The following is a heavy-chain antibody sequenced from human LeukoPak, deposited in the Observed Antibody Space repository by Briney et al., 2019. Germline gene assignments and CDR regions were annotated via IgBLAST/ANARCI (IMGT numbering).Heavy chain of an antibody. CDR1: GGSISTYY. Sequence: SETLSLTCTVSGGSISTYYWGWIRQPPGKGLEWIGSIYYSGTTYYNPSLKSRVTISVDTSKNQVSLKLSSVTAADTAVYYCARAPSFYYFDYWGQGTLVTVSS. CDR2: IYYSGTT. CDR3: ARAPSFYYFDY. J-gene: IGHJ4*02. V-gene: IGHV4-39*01.